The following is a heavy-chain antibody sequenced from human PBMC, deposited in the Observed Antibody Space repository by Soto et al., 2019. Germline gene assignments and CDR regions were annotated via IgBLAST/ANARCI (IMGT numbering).Heavy chain of an antibody. Sequence: PGESLKISCKGSGFSFTIYWIAWVRQMPGNGLEWMGIIYPDDSDIRYSPSFQGQVTFSADKSIDTAYLQWSSLKASDTAMYYCARQLLGSGSFYFDYWGQGTQVTVSS. V-gene: IGHV5-51*01. CDR1: GFSFTIYW. CDR3: ARQLLGSGSFYFDY. J-gene: IGHJ4*02. D-gene: IGHD3-10*01. CDR2: IYPDDSDI.